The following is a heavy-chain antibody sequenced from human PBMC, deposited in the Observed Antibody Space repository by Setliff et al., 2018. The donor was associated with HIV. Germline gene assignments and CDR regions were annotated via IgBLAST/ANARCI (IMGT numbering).Heavy chain of an antibody. J-gene: IGHJ4*02. D-gene: IGHD6-19*01. Sequence: GGSLRLSCAASGFTFDDYTMQWVRQTPGKGLEWVSLISWDGYTTYYADSVKGRFTVSRDNSKNSLYLQMNSLRPDDTALYYCATHLAVAGGAGYYFDSWGQGTLVTVSS. CDR3: ATHLAVAGGAGYYFDS. V-gene: IGHV3-43*01. CDR2: ISWDGYTT. CDR1: GFTFDDYT.